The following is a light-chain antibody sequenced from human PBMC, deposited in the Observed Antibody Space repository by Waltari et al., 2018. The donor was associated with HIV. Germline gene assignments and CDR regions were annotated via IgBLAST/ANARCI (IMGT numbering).Light chain of an antibody. CDR3: AAWDDSLNGYV. CDR2: YDD. CDR1: TYNTSSNA. V-gene: IGLV1-36*01. Sequence: QSVLTQPPSVSEAPGQRVTISCSGSTYNTSSNAVTCYQQVPGKAPQLLMYYDDLLSSGVSARFSASKSGTSASLAIRGLQSQDEADYYCAAWDDSLNGYVFGSGTKVTVL. J-gene: IGLJ1*01.